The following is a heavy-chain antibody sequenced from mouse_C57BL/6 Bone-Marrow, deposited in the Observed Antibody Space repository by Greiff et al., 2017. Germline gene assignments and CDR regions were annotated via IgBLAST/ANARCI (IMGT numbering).Heavy chain of an antibody. CDR1: GFTFSNYW. CDR2: IRLKSDNYAS. V-gene: IGHV6-3*01. CDR3: TARVRRYAMDY. Sequence: EVHLVESGGGLVQPGGSMKLSCVASGFTFSNYWMNWVRQSPEKGLEWVAQIRLKSDNYASHYAESVKGRFTISRDDSKSSVYLQMNNLRAEDTGIYYCTARVRRYAMDYWGQGTLVTVSS. D-gene: IGHD2-14*01. J-gene: IGHJ4*01.